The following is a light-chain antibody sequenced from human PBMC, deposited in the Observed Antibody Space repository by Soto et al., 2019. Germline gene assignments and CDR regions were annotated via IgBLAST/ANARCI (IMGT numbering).Light chain of an antibody. CDR1: HSISVW. CDR3: QQYYTYPYT. Sequence: DIQMTQSPSTLSSSVGARVTITCRASHSISVWLAWYQQKPGKAPKLLIYQASTLESGVPSRFSGRGSGTDFTLTISSLQPDDFAPYYCQQYYTYPYTFGQGTKLEIK. J-gene: IGKJ2*01. V-gene: IGKV1-5*03. CDR2: QAS.